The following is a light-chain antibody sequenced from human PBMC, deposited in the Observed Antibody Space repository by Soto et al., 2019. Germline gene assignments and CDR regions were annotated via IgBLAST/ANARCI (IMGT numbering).Light chain of an antibody. CDR3: QQYGSSPWK. V-gene: IGKV3-20*01. Sequence: EIVLTQSPGTLSLSPGERATLSCRASQSGFSRYLAWFQQKRGQAPRVLIYGASTRATGIPDRFSGSGSGKDFTLNISRLEPEDFAVYYCQQYGSSPWKFGQGTKVEIK. CDR2: GAS. CDR1: QSGFSRY. J-gene: IGKJ1*01.